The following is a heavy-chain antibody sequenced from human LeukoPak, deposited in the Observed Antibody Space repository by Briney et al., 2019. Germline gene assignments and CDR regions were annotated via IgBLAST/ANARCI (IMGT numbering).Heavy chain of an antibody. CDR1: SGSISSGVYY. V-gene: IGHV4-31*03. CDR2: IYYSGST. Sequence: SQTLSLTCPVASGSISSGVYYWSWIRQHPGKGLEWIGYIYYSGSTYYNPSLKSRVTISVDTSKNQFSLKLSSVTAADTAVYYCARGVRWLQLSYFDYWGQGTLVTVSS. J-gene: IGHJ4*02. CDR3: ARGVRWLQLSYFDY. D-gene: IGHD5-24*01.